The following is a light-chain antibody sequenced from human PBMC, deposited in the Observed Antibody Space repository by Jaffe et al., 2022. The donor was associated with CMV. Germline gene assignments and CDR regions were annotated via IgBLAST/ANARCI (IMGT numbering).Light chain of an antibody. V-gene: IGLV3-25*03. CDR3: QSSDSSGLYGV. CDR1: ALPKQY. Sequence: SYELTQPPSVSVSPGQTARITCSGDALPKQYAYWYQQKPGQAPVLVMSKDSERPSGIPERFSGSSSGTTVTLTISGVQTEDEADYYCQSSDSSGLYGVFGGGTQLTVV. CDR2: KDS. J-gene: IGLJ7*01.